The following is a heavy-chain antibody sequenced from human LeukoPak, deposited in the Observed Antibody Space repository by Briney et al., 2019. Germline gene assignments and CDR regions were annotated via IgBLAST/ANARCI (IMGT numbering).Heavy chain of an antibody. D-gene: IGHD3-10*01. CDR2: IYYSGST. V-gene: IGHV4-39*07. Sequence: SETLSLTCTVSGGSINSSSYYWGWIRQPPGKGLEWIGSIYYSGSTYYNPSLKSRVTISVDTFKNQFSLKLSSVTAADTAVYYCARESVTLVRGVTPNIDYWGQGTLVTVSS. CDR3: ARESVTLVRGVTPNIDY. CDR1: GGSINSSSYY. J-gene: IGHJ4*02.